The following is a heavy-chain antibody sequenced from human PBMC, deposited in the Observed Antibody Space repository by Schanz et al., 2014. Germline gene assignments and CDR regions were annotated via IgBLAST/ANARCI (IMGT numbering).Heavy chain of an antibody. CDR2: VTWDGGYT. J-gene: IGHJ4*02. D-gene: IGHD3-10*01. CDR3: AKDQGSYGSGSYSYFDY. CDR1: GFTFDDYT. V-gene: IGHV3-43*01. Sequence: EVQLVESGGVVVQPGGSLRLSCAGSGFTFDDYTMHWVRQPPGKGLEWVSLVTWDGGYTYYADSVKARFTISRDNSKNTLYLQMNSLRAEDTAVYYCAKDQGSYGSGSYSYFDYWGQGTLVAVSS.